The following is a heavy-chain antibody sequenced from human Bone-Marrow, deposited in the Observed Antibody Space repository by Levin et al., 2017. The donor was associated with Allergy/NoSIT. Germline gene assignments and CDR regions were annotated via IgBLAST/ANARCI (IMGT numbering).Heavy chain of an antibody. V-gene: IGHV3-49*04. CDR3: TRVAAAGTAVGELSWFDP. D-gene: IGHD6-13*01. J-gene: IGHJ5*02. Sequence: GGSLRLSCTASGFTFGDYAMSWVRQAPGKGLEWVGFIRSKAYGGTTEYAASVKGRFTISRDDSKSIAYLQMNSLKTEDTAVYYCTRVAAAGTAVGELSWFDPWGQGTLVTVSS. CDR1: GFTFGDYA. CDR2: IRSKAYGGTT.